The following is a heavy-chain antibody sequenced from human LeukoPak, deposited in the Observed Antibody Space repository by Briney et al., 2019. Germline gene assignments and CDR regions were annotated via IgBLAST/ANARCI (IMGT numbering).Heavy chain of an antibody. D-gene: IGHD6-25*01. V-gene: IGHV3-48*02. CDR2: ITSSSSTT. CDR1: GFTFSSYS. Sequence: GGSLRLSCAASGFTFSSYSMSWVRQAPGKGLEWVSYITSSSSTTYYADSVKGRFIISRDNAKNSLYLQMNSLRDEDTAVYYCARDAGGSGYFDYWGQGTLVTVSS. J-gene: IGHJ4*02. CDR3: ARDAGGSGYFDY.